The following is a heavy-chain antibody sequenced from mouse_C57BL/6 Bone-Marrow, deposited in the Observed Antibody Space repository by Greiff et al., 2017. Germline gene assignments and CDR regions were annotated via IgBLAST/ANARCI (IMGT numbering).Heavy chain of an antibody. CDR1: GYTFTSYW. V-gene: IGHV1-59*01. CDR2: IGPSDSYT. CDR3: ARGEDECEGFDY. J-gene: IGHJ2*01. D-gene: IGHD6-1*01. Sequence: QVLLQQPGADLVRPGTSLKFSCTASGYTFTSYWMHWVHQRPGQGLEWIGVIGPSDSYTNYTQTLKGQVTLTGDTSSSTAYMQISSLTSEDSAVYYCARGEDECEGFDYWGQGTTLTVSS.